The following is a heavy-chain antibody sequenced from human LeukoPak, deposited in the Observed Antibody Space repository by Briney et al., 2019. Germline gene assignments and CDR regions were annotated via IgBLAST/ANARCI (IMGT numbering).Heavy chain of an antibody. CDR3: AHIYITMVRGGPYNWFDP. J-gene: IGHJ5*02. D-gene: IGHD3-10*01. CDR2: IYWNDDK. CDR1: GFSLSTSGVG. V-gene: IGHV2-5*01. Sequence: SGPTLVNPTQTLTLTCTFSGFSLSTSGVGVGWIRQPPGKALEWLALIYWNDDKRYSPSLKSRLTITKDTSKNQVVLTMTNMDPVGTATYYCAHIYITMVRGGPYNWFDPWGQGTLVTVSS.